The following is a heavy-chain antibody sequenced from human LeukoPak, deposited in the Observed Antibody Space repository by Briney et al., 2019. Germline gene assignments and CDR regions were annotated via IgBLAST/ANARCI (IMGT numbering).Heavy chain of an antibody. CDR2: MYYSGTS. J-gene: IGHJ4*02. D-gene: IGHD3-22*01. Sequence: PSETLSLTCTVSGASVSSGSYYWRWIRQPPGKGLEWIGYMYYSGTSNYNPSLKSRVTISVDTSKNQFSLKLSSLTAADTAVYYCARDRDRLDYWGQGTLVTVSS. V-gene: IGHV4-61*01. CDR3: ARDRDRLDY. CDR1: GASVSSGSYY.